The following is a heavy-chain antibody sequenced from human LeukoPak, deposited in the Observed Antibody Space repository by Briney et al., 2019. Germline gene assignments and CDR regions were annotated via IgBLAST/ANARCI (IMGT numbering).Heavy chain of an antibody. CDR3: ARVIIVVVPAATGAFDI. CDR1: GGSISSGGYY. J-gene: IGHJ3*02. V-gene: IGHV4-31*03. Sequence: SQTLSHTCTVSGGSISSGGYYWSWIRQHPGKGLEWIGYIYYSGSTYYNPSLKSRVTISVDTSKNQFSLKLSSVTAADTAVYYCARVIIVVVPAATGAFDIWGQGTMVTVSS. CDR2: IYYSGST. D-gene: IGHD2-2*01.